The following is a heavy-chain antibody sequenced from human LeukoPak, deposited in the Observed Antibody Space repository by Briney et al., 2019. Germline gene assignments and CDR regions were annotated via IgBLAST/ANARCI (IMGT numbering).Heavy chain of an antibody. D-gene: IGHD3-9*01. V-gene: IGHV1-46*01. Sequence: ASVKVSCKASGYTFTSYYMHWVRQAPGQGLEWMGIINPSGGSTSYAQKFQGRVTMTRDTSTSTVYMELSSLRSEDTAVYYCARDEPPGYDILTGGPPGPTLGYMDVWGKGTTVTVSS. J-gene: IGHJ6*03. CDR3: ARDEPPGYDILTGGPPGPTLGYMDV. CDR2: INPSGGST. CDR1: GYTFTSYY.